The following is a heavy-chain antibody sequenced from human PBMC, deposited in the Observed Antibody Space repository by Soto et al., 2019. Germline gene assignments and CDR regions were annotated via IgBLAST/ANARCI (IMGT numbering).Heavy chain of an antibody. Sequence: PGESLTISCKGSGYSFPSYWIGWVRQMRWKGLEWMGIIYPGDSDTRYGPSFQGQVTISADKSISTAYLQWSSLKASDTAMYYCARPVTSHYYYYGMDVWGQGTTVTVSS. CDR1: GYSFPSYW. J-gene: IGHJ6*02. CDR3: ARPVTSHYYYYGMDV. D-gene: IGHD4-4*01. CDR2: IYPGDSDT. V-gene: IGHV5-51*01.